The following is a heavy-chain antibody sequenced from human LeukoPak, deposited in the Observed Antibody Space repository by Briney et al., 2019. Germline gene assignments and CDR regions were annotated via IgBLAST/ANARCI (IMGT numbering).Heavy chain of an antibody. J-gene: IGHJ5*02. CDR1: GFTSWNDW. Sequence: GGSLRLSCAASGFTSWNDWMNWVRQAPGKGLEWVSSIGSSSSHIYYADSLKGRFTVSRDNAKNSLFLQMNSLGVEDTAVYFCVRGGGYCRTSSCRGAGNWFDPWGQGTLVTVSS. CDR2: IGSSSSHI. V-gene: IGHV3-21*01. D-gene: IGHD2-2*01. CDR3: VRGGGYCRTSSCRGAGNWFDP.